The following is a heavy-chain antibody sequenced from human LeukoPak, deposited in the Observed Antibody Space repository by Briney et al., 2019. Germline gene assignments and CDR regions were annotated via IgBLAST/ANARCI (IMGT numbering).Heavy chain of an antibody. CDR3: ARDPPMYYYDEPESRDAFDI. V-gene: IGHV3-33*01. J-gene: IGHJ3*02. CDR2: IWYDGSNK. D-gene: IGHD3-22*01. CDR1: GFTFSRYG. Sequence: PGGSLRLSCAASGFTFSRYGMHWVCQAPGKGLEWVAVIWYDGSNKYYAESVKGRFTISRDNSKNTLHLQMNSLRAEDTAVYYCARDPPMYYYDEPESRDAFDIWGQGTMVTVSS.